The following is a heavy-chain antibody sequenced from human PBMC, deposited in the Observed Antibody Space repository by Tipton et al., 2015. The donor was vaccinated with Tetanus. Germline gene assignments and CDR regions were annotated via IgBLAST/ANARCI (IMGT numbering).Heavy chain of an antibody. J-gene: IGHJ3*01. V-gene: IGHV4-30-2*01. Sequence: TLSLTCNVTGALLTTGGYSWGWIRQPPGQGLEWIGYIYQTGSSYYNPSLESRVTISLDTSKNRFSLKLTSVTAADAAVYYCARPSTTVTPRAFDVWGQGTMVTVSS. D-gene: IGHD4-17*01. CDR2: IYQTGSS. CDR1: GALLTTGGYS. CDR3: ARPSTTVTPRAFDV.